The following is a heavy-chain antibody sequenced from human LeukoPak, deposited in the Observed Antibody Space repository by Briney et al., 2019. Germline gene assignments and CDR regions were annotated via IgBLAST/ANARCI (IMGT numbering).Heavy chain of an antibody. D-gene: IGHD6-25*01. CDR1: GGSFSGYY. V-gene: IGHV4-34*01. Sequence: SETLSLTCAVYGGSFSGYYWSWIRQPPGKGLEWIGEINHSGSTNYSPSLKSRVTISVDTSKNQFSLKLSSVTAADTAVYYCARQVGMTAAAVHDPWGQGTLVTVSS. CDR2: INHSGST. CDR3: ARQVGMTAAAVHDP. J-gene: IGHJ5*02.